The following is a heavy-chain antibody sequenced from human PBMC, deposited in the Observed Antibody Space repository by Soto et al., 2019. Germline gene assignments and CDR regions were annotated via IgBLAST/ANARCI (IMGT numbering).Heavy chain of an antibody. CDR3: VRGPLRFLEWLSYFDY. D-gene: IGHD3-3*01. J-gene: IGHJ4*02. CDR2: IYYSGST. V-gene: IGHV4-31*03. Sequence: SETLSLTCTVSGGSISSGGYYWSWIRQHPGKGLEWIGYIYYSGSTYYNKYLKSRVTISVDTSKNQFYLKLSSVTAADTALYYCVRGPLRFLEWLSYFDYWGQGTLVTVSS. CDR1: GGSISSGGYY.